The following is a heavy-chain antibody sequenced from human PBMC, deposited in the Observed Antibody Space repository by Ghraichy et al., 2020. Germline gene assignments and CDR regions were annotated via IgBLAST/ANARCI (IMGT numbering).Heavy chain of an antibody. CDR3: ARKVSDKDAFDI. J-gene: IGHJ3*02. Sequence: SGPTLVKPTETLTLTCTVSGFSLSNVRMGVSWIRQPPGKALEWLAHIFSNDEKGYTTSLKSRLTISKDTSKSQVVLTLANVDPADTATYYCARKVSDKDAFDIWGQGTMVTVSS. V-gene: IGHV2-26*01. CDR2: IFSNDEK. CDR1: GFSLSNVRMG. D-gene: IGHD2-15*01.